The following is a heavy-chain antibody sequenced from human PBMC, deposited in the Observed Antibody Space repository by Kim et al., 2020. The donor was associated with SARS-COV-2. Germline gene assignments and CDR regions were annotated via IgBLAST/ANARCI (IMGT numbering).Heavy chain of an antibody. J-gene: IGHJ4*02. Sequence: GGSLRLSCAASGFTFSSYGMHWVRQAPGKGLEWVAVISYDGSNKYYADSVKGRFTISRDNSKNTLYLQMNSLRAEDTAVYYCAKDRPILWFGESFDYWGQGTLVTVSS. CDR1: GFTFSSYG. V-gene: IGHV3-30*18. CDR3: AKDRPILWFGESFDY. CDR2: ISYDGSNK. D-gene: IGHD3-10*01.